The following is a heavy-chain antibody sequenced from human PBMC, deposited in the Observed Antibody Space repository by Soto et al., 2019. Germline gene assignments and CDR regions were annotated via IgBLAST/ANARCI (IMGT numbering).Heavy chain of an antibody. J-gene: IGHJ4*02. V-gene: IGHV4-61*01. Sequence: SETLSLTCTVSGGSVSSGSNYWNWIRQTPGKGLEWIGYIYYTGSTNYNPSLKSRVTISVDTSKNQFSLKLSSVTAADTAVYYCANWTVGLMYYFDSWSQGTLVTVSS. CDR2: IYYTGST. D-gene: IGHD3-16*01. CDR3: ANWTVGLMYYFDS. CDR1: GGSVSSGSNY.